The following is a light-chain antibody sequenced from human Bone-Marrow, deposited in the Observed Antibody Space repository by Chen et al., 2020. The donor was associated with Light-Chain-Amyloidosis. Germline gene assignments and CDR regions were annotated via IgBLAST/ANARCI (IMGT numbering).Light chain of an antibody. CDR2: DAS. V-gene: IGKV3-11*01. J-gene: IGKJ5*01. CDR1: QSVSSY. Sequence: DIVLTQSPATLSLSPGERATLSCRASQSVSSYLVWYQQKPGQAPRLLIYDASNRATGIPDRFSGSGSGTDFTLTISSLEPEDFAVYYCQQRSNWPPLTFGQGTRLEIK. CDR3: QQRSNWPPLT.